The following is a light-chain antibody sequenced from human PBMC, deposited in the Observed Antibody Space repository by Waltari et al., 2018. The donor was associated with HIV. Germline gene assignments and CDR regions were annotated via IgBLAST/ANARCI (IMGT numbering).Light chain of an antibody. CDR1: KLGNKY. CDR3: QAWDSSTAI. CDR2: LDG. J-gene: IGLJ2*01. Sequence: SYELTQPPSVSVSPGQTASITCSGDKLGNKYGWWYQQKPGQSPVLVIYLDGKRPSGIPERFSGSNSGNTASLTISGTQAMDEADYYGQAWDSSTAIFGGGTKLTVL. V-gene: IGLV3-1*01.